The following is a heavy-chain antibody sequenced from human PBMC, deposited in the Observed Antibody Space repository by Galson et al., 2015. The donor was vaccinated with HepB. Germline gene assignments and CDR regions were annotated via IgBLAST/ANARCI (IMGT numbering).Heavy chain of an antibody. Sequence: SVKVSCKASGGTFSTYAINWVRQAPGQGLEWMGGTIPIFGTANNAQKFQGRVTITADESTSTAYLELSSLRSQDTAVYYCATNPVDAFDIWGQGTMVTVSS. CDR1: GGTFSTYA. CDR2: TIPIFGTA. V-gene: IGHV1-69*13. J-gene: IGHJ3*02. CDR3: ATNPVDAFDI.